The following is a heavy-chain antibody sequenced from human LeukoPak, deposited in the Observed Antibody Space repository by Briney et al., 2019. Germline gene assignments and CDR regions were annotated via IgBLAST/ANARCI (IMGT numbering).Heavy chain of an antibody. CDR3: AKDSSGWFDAFDI. CDR1: GFTFSSYG. CDR2: ISGSGGST. Sequence: GGTLRLSCVASGFTFSSYGMNWVRQAPGKGLEWVSGISGSGGSTYYTDSVKGRFTISRDSSKNTLYLQMNSLRAEDMALYYCAKDSSGWFDAFDIWGQGTMVTVSS. J-gene: IGHJ3*02. V-gene: IGHV3-23*01. D-gene: IGHD6-19*01.